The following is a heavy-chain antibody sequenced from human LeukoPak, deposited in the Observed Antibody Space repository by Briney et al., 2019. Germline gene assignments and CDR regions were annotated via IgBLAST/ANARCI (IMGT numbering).Heavy chain of an antibody. Sequence: SETLSLTCAVYGGSFSGYYWSWIRQPPGKGLEWIGEINNSGSTNYNPSLKSRVTISVDTSKNQFSLKLSSVTAADTAVYYCARVSGYYGSGRPPSGRSYYYMDVWGKGTTVTVSS. CDR1: GGSFSGYY. J-gene: IGHJ6*03. CDR3: ARVSGYYGSGRPPSGRSYYYMDV. CDR2: INNSGST. V-gene: IGHV4-34*01. D-gene: IGHD3-10*01.